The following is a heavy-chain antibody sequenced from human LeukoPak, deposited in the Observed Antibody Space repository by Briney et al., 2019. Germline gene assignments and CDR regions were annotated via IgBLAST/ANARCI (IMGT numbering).Heavy chain of an antibody. CDR2: ISGSGGST. V-gene: IGHV3-23*01. CDR1: GFTFSSYA. Sequence: GGSLRLSCAASGFTFSSYAMSWVRQAPGKGLEWVSAISGSGGSTYYADSVKGRFTISRDNSKNTLYLQMNSLRAEDTAVYYCAESSYYYDSSGYYFSWGQGTLVTVSS. J-gene: IGHJ4*02. CDR3: AESSYYYDSSGYYFS. D-gene: IGHD3-22*01.